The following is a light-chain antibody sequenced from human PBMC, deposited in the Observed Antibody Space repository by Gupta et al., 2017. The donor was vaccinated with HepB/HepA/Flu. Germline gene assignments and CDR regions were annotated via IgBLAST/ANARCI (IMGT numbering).Light chain of an antibody. Sequence: DVVMTQSPSSLPVTLGQPASISCRSSQSLVHSDGNTYLSWFQQSPSQSPRLLINKLCNRGCGVPDRFSSSGAGTDFTLRVSMVEAEDVGVYYCKQAKHWRRTFGQGTKVEIK. J-gene: IGKJ1*01. CDR3: KQAKHWRRT. CDR2: KLC. CDR1: QSLVHSDGNTY. V-gene: IGKV2-30*02.